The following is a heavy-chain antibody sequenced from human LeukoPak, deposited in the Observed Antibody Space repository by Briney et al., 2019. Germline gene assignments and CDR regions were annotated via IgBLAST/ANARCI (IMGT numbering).Heavy chain of an antibody. D-gene: IGHD3-10*01. CDR3: ARGQITYGSGSYYKWSLDY. CDR2: ISAYNGNT. V-gene: IGHV1-18*01. J-gene: IGHJ4*02. CDR1: GYTFTTYG. Sequence: GASVKVSCWASGYTFTTYGISWVRQAPGQGLEWMGWISAYNGNTNYAQKLQGRVTMTTDTSTSTAYMELRSLRSDDTAVYYCARGQITYGSGSYYKWSLDYWGQGTLVTVSS.